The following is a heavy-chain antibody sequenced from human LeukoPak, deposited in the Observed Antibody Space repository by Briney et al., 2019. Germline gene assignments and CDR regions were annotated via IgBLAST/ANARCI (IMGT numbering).Heavy chain of an antibody. CDR3: AKRGAEVGQTVAPGDY. CDR1: GFTFSNYA. Sequence: GGSLRLSCAASGFTFSNYAMRWVRQAPGKGLEWGSGISGSGDSTYYADSVKGRFTISRDNSKNTLYLQMNSLRAEDTAVYYCAKRGAEVGQTVAPGDYWGQGTLVTVSS. J-gene: IGHJ4*02. V-gene: IGHV3-23*01. D-gene: IGHD1-26*01. CDR2: ISGSGDST.